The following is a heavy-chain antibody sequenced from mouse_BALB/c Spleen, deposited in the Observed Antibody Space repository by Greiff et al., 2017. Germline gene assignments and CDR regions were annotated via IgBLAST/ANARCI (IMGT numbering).Heavy chain of an antibody. CDR1: GFTFSDYY. CDR2: ISDGGSYT. Sequence: EVNVVESGGGLVKPGGSLKLSCAASGFTFSDYYMYWVRQTPEKRLEWVATISDGGSYTYYPDSVKGRFTISRDNAKNNLYLQMSSLKSEDTAMYYCARASITTVVGMDYWGQGTSVTVSS. D-gene: IGHD1-1*01. V-gene: IGHV5-4*02. J-gene: IGHJ4*01. CDR3: ARASITTVVGMDY.